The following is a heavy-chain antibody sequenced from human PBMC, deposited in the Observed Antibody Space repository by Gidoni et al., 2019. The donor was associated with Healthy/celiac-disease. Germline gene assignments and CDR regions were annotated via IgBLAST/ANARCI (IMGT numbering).Heavy chain of an antibody. CDR2: INHSGST. CDR3: ARGAPSSYDFWSGYWELFDY. CDR1: GGSFSGYY. J-gene: IGHJ4*02. D-gene: IGHD3-3*01. Sequence: QVQLQQWGAGLLKPSETLSLTCAVYGGSFSGYYWRWIRQPPGKGLEWIGEINHSGSTNYNPSLKSRVTISVDTSKNQFSLKLSSVTAADTAVYYCARGAPSSYDFWSGYWELFDYWGQGTLVTVSS. V-gene: IGHV4-34*01.